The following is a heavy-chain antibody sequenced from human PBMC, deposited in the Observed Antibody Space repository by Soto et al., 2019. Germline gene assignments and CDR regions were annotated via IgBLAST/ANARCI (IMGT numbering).Heavy chain of an antibody. CDR2: INPATGAA. V-gene: IGHV1-2*02. D-gene: IGHD3-3*01. J-gene: IGHJ3*02. CDR1: GYPVTAYY. Sequence: QLHLVQSGAVVKKPGASVTVSCSASGYPVTAYYMHWVRQAPGRGLEWMGGINPATGAAKYTQTFQGRVTMTRDTSTSTGFMELRGPTSEDPAVFYCARGGGVGVAGSAAFDMWGQGTLVTVSS. CDR3: ARGGGVGVAGSAAFDM.